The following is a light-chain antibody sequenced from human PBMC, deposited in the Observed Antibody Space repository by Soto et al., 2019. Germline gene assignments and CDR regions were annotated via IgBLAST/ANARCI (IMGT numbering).Light chain of an antibody. CDR1: QSINSN. CDR3: QQYNNWWT. CDR2: SAS. V-gene: IGKV3-15*01. Sequence: VMTQSPATLSVSPGERATLSCRASQSINSNLAWYQQRPGQAPRLLIYSASTRATGTPARFSGSGSGKEFTITISRLQSEDFAVYYCQQYNNWWTVGQGTKLDIK. J-gene: IGKJ1*01.